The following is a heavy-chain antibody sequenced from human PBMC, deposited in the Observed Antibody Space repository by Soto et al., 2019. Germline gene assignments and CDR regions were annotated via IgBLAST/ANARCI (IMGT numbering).Heavy chain of an antibody. CDR2: INPKSGGT. CDR1: GYSFTDYH. CDR3: ARGDSTDCSNGVCSFFYNHDMDV. V-gene: IGHV1-2*04. J-gene: IGHJ6*02. D-gene: IGHD2-8*01. Sequence: ASVKVSCKASGYSFTDYHIHWVRQAPGQGLEWLGRINPKSGGTSTAQKFQGWVTMTTDTSISTASMELTRLTSDDTSIYYCARGDSTDCSNGVCSFFYNHDMDVWG.